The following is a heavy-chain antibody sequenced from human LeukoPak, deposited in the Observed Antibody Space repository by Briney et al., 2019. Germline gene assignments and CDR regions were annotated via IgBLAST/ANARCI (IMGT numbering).Heavy chain of an antibody. J-gene: IGHJ4*02. CDR3: ARGRFIMVRGVIITSQVEYFDY. V-gene: IGHV1-2*02. CDR1: GYTFTGYY. CDR2: INPNSGGT. Sequence: RASVKVSCKASGYTFTGYYMHWVRQAPGQGLEWMGWINPNSGGTNYAQKFQGRVTMTRDTSISTAYMELIRLRSDDTAVYYCARGRFIMVRGVIITSQVEYFDYWGQGTLVTVSS. D-gene: IGHD3-10*01.